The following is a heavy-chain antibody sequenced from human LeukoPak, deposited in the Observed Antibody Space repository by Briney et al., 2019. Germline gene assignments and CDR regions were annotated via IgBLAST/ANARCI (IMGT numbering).Heavy chain of an antibody. CDR3: ARDVTMVRGAFQH. CDR2: ISAYNGNT. D-gene: IGHD3-10*01. CDR1: GYTFTSYA. V-gene: IGHV1-18*01. J-gene: IGHJ1*01. Sequence: ASVKVSCKASGYTFTSYAMNWVRQAPGQGLEWMGWISAYNGNTNYAQKLQGRVTMTTDTSTSTAYMELRSLRSDDTAVYYYARDVTMVRGAFQHWGQGTLVTVSS.